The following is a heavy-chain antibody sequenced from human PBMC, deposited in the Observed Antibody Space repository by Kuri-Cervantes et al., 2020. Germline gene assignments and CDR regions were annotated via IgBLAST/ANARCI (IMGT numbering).Heavy chain of an antibody. CDR3: AFKGWNYNWNWKGPATDY. D-gene: IGHD1-7*01. CDR2: ISQSGSA. CDR1: GGSISSDNW. J-gene: IGHJ4*02. Sequence: GSLRLSCTVSGGSISSDNWWNWVRQPPGKGLEWIGEISQSGSANYNPSLKSRVTMLVDKSKNLFSLKLTAVTAADTAVYYCAFKGWNYNWNWKGPATDYWGQGTLVTVSS. V-gene: IGHV4-4*02.